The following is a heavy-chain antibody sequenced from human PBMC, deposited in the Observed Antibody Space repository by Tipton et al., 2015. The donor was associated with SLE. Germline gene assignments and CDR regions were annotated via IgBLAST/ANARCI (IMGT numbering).Heavy chain of an antibody. CDR1: GGTFSSYA. Sequence: QLVQSGAEVKKPGSSVKVSCKASGGTFSSYAISWVRQAPGQGLEWMGGIIPILGIANYAQKFQGRVTITTDESTSTAYMELSSLRSDDTAVYFCARGGFSNSWRFDYWGQGTVVTVSS. CDR2: IIPILGIA. V-gene: IGHV1-69*05. J-gene: IGHJ4*02. CDR3: ARGGFSNSWRFDY. D-gene: IGHD6-13*01.